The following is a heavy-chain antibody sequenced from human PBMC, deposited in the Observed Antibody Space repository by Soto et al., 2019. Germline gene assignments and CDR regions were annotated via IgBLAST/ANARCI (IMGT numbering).Heavy chain of an antibody. J-gene: IGHJ4*02. CDR2: IKQDESEK. D-gene: IGHD1-26*01. CDR3: TRTSRSGDY. Sequence: EVQLVESGGGLVQPGGSLRLSCAASGFTFSDYWMSWVRQAPGKGVQWVATIKQDESEKYHVDSVKGRFTISGDNAKNSLYLQMDSLRADDTAVYFCTRTSRSGDYWGQCTLVTVSS. V-gene: IGHV3-7*01. CDR1: GFTFSDYW.